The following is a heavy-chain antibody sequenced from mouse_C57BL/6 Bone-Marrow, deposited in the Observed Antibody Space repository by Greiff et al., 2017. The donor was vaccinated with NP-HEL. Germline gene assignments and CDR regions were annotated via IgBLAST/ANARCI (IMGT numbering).Heavy chain of an antibody. J-gene: IGHJ3*01. D-gene: IGHD2-3*01. Sequence: QVQLQQSGAELVRPGASVKLSCKASGYTFTDSYINWVKQRPGQGLEWIARIYPGSGNTYYNEKFKGQATLTAEKSSSTAYMQLRSLTSEDSAVYFCARGWLLAYWGQGTLVTVSA. CDR3: ARGWLLAY. CDR1: GYTFTDSY. V-gene: IGHV1-76*01. CDR2: IYPGSGNT.